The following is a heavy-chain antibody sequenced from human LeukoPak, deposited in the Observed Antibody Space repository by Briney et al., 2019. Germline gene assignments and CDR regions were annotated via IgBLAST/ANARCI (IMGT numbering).Heavy chain of an antibody. D-gene: IGHD3-16*01. CDR3: TVPQSGGNWFDP. CDR1: GFTFSDYY. J-gene: IGHJ5*02. CDR2: INGSSSDT. Sequence: PGGSLRLSCAASGFTFSDYYMTWIRQAPGRGLEWISYINGSSSDTKYADSVKGRFTISRDNAKNSLYLLMNSLRAEDTAVYYCTVPQSGGNWFDPWGPGTQVTVSS. V-gene: IGHV3-11*03.